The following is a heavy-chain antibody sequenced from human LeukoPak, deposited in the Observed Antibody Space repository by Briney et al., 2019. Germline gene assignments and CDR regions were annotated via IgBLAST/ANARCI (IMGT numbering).Heavy chain of an antibody. CDR3: ARGAYGDYVPYYFDY. D-gene: IGHD4-17*01. CDR2: ISTYNANT. J-gene: IGHJ4*02. V-gene: IGHV1-18*01. CDR1: GYTFTSYG. Sequence: ASVKVPCKTSGYTFTSYGVAWVRQAPGQGLEWMGWISTYNANTNYAQKLQGRVTMTTDTSTSTAYMELRSLRSDDTAVYYCARGAYGDYVPYYFDYWGQGTLVTVSS.